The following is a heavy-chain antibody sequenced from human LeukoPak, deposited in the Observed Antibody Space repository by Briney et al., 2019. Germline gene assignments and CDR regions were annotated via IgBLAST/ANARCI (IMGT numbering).Heavy chain of an antibody. D-gene: IGHD3-10*01. CDR2: ISGSGGST. CDR3: ARGTGKDLWFGDLYYYYYMDV. V-gene: IGHV3-23*01. J-gene: IGHJ6*03. Sequence: GGSLRLSCAASGFTFSSYAMSWIRQAPGKGLEWVSVISGSGGSTYYADSVKGRFTISRDNAKNSLYLQMNSLRAEDTAVYYCARGTGKDLWFGDLYYYYYMDVWGKGTTVTVSS. CDR1: GFTFSSYA.